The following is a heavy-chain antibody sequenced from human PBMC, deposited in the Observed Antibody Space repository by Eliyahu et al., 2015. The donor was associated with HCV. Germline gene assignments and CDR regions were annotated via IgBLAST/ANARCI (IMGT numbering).Heavy chain of an antibody. Sequence: EVQLLESGGGLVQPGGSLRLXCAASGFTFSSYAMNWVRQGPGKGLEWVSAISASGVSTYYADSVKGRFTISRDNSKNTLYLHMSSLRAEDTAIYYCAKDLFCSRTSCLMGELDYWGQGTLVTVSS. CDR1: GFTFSSYA. D-gene: IGHD2-2*01. J-gene: IGHJ4*02. CDR3: AKDLFCSRTSCLMGELDY. CDR2: ISASGVST. V-gene: IGHV3-23*01.